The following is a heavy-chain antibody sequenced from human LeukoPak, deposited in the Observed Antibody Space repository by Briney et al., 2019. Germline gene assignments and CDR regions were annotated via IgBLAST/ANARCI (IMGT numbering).Heavy chain of an antibody. D-gene: IGHD4-23*01. V-gene: IGHV1-69*06. J-gene: IGHJ4*02. CDR2: IIPIFGTA. Sequence: SVKVSCKASGGTFSSYAISWVRQAPGQGLEWMGGIIPIFGTANYAQKFQGRVTITADKSTSTAYMELSSLRSEDTAVYYCARDLLDYGGNNYWGQGTLVTVSS. CDR3: ARDLLDYGGNNY. CDR1: GGTFSSYA.